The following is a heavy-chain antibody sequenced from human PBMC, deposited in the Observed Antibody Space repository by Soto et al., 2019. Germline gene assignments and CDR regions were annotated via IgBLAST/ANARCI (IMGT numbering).Heavy chain of an antibody. V-gene: IGHV3-7*05. J-gene: IGHJ4*02. CDR1: GFTFSTYW. Sequence: GGSLRLSCAASGFTFSTYWMAWVRQAPGKGPEWVANINPDGSERNSVDSVKGRFAISRDNAKNSLYLQMNSLRADDTAVYYCARDSSGTLDYWGQGTLVTVSS. CDR2: INPDGSER. D-gene: IGHD1-26*01. CDR3: ARDSSGTLDY.